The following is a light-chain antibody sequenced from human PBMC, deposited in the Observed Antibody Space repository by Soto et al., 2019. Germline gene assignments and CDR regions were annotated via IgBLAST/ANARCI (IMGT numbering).Light chain of an antibody. CDR3: CSYAGTSTWV. CDR1: SNDIGTFNL. CDR2: DAT. Sequence: QSVLTQPASVSGSPGQSITISCTGTSNDIGTFNLVSWYQQHPGKAPKLIIYDATRRPSGASNRFSGSKSGSMASLTISGLQPEDEADYYCCSYAGTSTWVFGGGTKLTVL. V-gene: IGLV2-23*01. J-gene: IGLJ3*02.